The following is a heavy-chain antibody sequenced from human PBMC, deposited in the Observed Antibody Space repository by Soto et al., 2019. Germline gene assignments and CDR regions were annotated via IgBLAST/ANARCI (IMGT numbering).Heavy chain of an antibody. CDR3: ARRPPVDSSGYYDFDY. V-gene: IGHV1-2*02. D-gene: IGHD3-22*01. J-gene: IGHJ4*02. CDR2: INPNSGGT. Sequence: ASVKVSCKASGYTFTGYYMHWVRQAPVQGLEWMGWINPNSGGTNYAQKFQGRVTMTRDTSISTAYMELSRLRSDDTAVYYCARRPPVDSSGYYDFDYWGQGTLVTVSS. CDR1: GYTFTGYY.